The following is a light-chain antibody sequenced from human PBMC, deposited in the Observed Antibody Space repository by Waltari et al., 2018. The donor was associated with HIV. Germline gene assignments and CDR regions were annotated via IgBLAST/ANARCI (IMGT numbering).Light chain of an antibody. CDR3: SSYTSSNTLWV. CDR1: SSDIGGYDY. J-gene: IGLJ3*02. Sequence: HSALTQPASVSGSPGQSITISCSGTSSDIGGYDYVSWYQQNPGKAPKCIIYEVINRPSGCSYRFSGSKSGNTASLTISGLQAEDEADYYCSSYTSSNTLWVFGGGTKLTVL. CDR2: EVI. V-gene: IGLV2-14*01.